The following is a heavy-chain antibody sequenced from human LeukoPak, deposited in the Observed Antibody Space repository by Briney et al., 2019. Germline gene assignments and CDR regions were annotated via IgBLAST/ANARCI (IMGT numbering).Heavy chain of an antibody. J-gene: IGHJ4*02. CDR3: ARELRDGSNYYFDY. D-gene: IGHD5-24*01. V-gene: IGHV3-30*03. CDR2: ILYDGSNK. Sequence: GGSLRLSCAASGFTFSSYGMHWVRQAPGKGREWGAVILYDGSNKYYAASVKGRFTISRENSKNTLYLQMNSLRAEDTAVYYCARELRDGSNYYFDYWGQGTLVTVSS. CDR1: GFTFSSYG.